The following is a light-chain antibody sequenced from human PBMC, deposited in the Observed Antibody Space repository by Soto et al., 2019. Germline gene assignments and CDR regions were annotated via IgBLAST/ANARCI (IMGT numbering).Light chain of an antibody. Sequence: ENVVTQSPGTLSLSPGERATLSCRASQSISNNYLAWYQRKPGQAPRLLIYGASSRATGLPDRFSGSGSGTDFTLTISRLEPEDFAVYYCQQYSGSYTFGQGTKLEIK. CDR1: QSISNNY. CDR3: QQYSGSYT. J-gene: IGKJ2*01. CDR2: GAS. V-gene: IGKV3-20*01.